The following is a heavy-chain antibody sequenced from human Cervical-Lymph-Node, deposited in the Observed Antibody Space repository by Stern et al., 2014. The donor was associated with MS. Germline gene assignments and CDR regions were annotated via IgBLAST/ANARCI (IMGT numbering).Heavy chain of an antibody. CDR1: GFTFSNST. V-gene: IGHV3-21*01. Sequence: VQLVESGGGLVKPGGSLRLSCEAFGFTFSNSTMTWFRQAPGKGLEWVSFIRRTSSYIYSAASVKGRFTISRDDVKRSLYLHMNSLRAEDTAVYYCARDGGDFWGQGTLVTVSS. J-gene: IGHJ4*02. CDR3: ARDGGDF. D-gene: IGHD3-16*01. CDR2: IRRTSSYI.